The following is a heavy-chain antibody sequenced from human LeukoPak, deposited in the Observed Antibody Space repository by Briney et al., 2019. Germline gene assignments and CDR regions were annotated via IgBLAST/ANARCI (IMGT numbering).Heavy chain of an antibody. Sequence: GGSLRLSCAASGFTFSIYNMNWVRQAPGKALEWVSSITSSSAYTYYADSVKGRYTISRDNAQNSLYLQMNSLRAEDTAVYYCARDLMGIAYRGAFYYWGQGTLVTVSS. CDR3: ARDLMGIAYRGAFYY. J-gene: IGHJ4*02. CDR2: ITSSSAYT. D-gene: IGHD6-13*01. V-gene: IGHV3-21*04. CDR1: GFTFSIYN.